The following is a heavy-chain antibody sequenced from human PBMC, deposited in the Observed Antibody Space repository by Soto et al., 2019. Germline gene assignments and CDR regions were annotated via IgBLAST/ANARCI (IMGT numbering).Heavy chain of an antibody. V-gene: IGHV3-21*01. CDR2: ISSSSSYI. Sequence: PAGSLRLSCAAAGFAFSRRSMNWDRQAPGKGLEWVSSISSSSSYIYYADSVKGRFTISRDNAKNPLYLQMNSLRAEDTAVYYCALSYSSGWSGAFDIWGQGTMVTVSS. CDR1: GFAFSRRS. D-gene: IGHD6-19*01. CDR3: ALSYSSGWSGAFDI. J-gene: IGHJ3*02.